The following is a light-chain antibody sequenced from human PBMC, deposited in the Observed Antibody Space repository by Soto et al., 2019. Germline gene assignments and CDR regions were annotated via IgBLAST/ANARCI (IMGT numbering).Light chain of an antibody. CDR2: WAS. CDR3: QQYYSTFLT. J-gene: IGKJ4*01. Sequence: DIVMTQSTDSLAVSLGERATINCKSSQSVLYSSNNKNCLAWYQQKPGQPPKLLIYWASTRESGVPDRFSASGSGTDFTLTISSLQAEDVAVYYCQQYYSTFLTFGGGTKVEIK. V-gene: IGKV4-1*01. CDR1: QSVLYSSNNKNC.